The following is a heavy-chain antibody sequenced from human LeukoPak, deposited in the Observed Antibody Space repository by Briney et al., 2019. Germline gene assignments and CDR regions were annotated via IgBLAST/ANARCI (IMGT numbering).Heavy chain of an antibody. CDR2: ISGYSGNT. D-gene: IGHD5-12*01. CDR3: ARDCGYQCLFDY. Sequence: GASVKVSCKASGYSFSNYGISWVRQAPGQGLEWMGWISGYSGNTNYAQKFQGRVTMTTDTSTSTAYMELRSLRSDDTAVYYCARDCGYQCLFDYWGQGTLVTVSS. CDR1: GYSFSNYG. V-gene: IGHV1-18*01. J-gene: IGHJ4*02.